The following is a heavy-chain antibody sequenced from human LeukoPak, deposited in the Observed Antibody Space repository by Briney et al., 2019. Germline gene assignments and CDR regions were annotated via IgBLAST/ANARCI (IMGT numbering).Heavy chain of an antibody. D-gene: IGHD3-16*01. CDR3: ARDSSSVGFDY. Sequence: PSETLSLTCTVSGDSISSYYWSWIRQPAGKGLEWIGRIHISGSTNYNPSLKSRVTMSVDTSKSQFSLKLSSVTAADTAVYYCARDSSSVGFDYWGQGTLVTVSS. CDR2: IHISGST. CDR1: GDSISSYY. J-gene: IGHJ4*02. V-gene: IGHV4-4*07.